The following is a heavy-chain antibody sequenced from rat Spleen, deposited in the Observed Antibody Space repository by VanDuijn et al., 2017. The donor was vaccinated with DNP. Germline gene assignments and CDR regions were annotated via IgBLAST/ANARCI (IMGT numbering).Heavy chain of an antibody. CDR3: ARRTNWIYWFFDL. J-gene: IGHJ1*01. V-gene: IGHV5-25*01. CDR2: ISPSGDST. D-gene: IGHD5-1*01. CDR1: GFIFSNYD. Sequence: EVQLVESGGDLVQPGRSLKLSCAASGFIFSNYDMAWVRQAPTKGLEWVASISPSGDSTYYRDSVKGRFTVSRDNAKRSLYLQMDSLRSEDTATYYCARRTNWIYWFFDLWGPGTKVTVSS.